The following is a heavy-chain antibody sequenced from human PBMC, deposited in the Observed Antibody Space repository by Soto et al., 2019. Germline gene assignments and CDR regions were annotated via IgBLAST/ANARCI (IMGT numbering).Heavy chain of an antibody. CDR1: GGAIRSGGYS. D-gene: IGHD5-12*01. J-gene: IGHJ4*02. Sequence: QLQLQESGSGLVKPSQTLSLTCADSGGAIRSGGYSWSGIRQPPGKGLEWIGYSYHSGSTYYNPSLKSRVTISVDRSKNQFSLKLSSVTAADTAVYYCAAGGGLPRYYWGQGPLVSFSS. V-gene: IGHV4-30-2*01. CDR2: SYHSGST. CDR3: AAGGGLPRYY.